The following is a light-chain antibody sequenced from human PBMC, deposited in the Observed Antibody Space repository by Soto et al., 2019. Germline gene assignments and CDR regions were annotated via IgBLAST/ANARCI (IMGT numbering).Light chain of an antibody. V-gene: IGKV3-15*01. CDR3: QHYDNWPPT. CDR1: ESVHRN. J-gene: IGKJ3*01. Sequence: EMVMTQSPATLSVSPGERVTLSCRASESVHRNLAWYQQKPGQGPSLLIYYASTRATGVPDRFTGSGSGTEVTLTISSLQSEDSGVYHCQHYDNWPPTFGPGTKVELK. CDR2: YAS.